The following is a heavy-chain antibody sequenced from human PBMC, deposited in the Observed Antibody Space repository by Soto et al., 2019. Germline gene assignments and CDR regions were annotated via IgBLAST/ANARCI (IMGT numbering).Heavy chain of an antibody. CDR1: CWSFSGYY. D-gene: IGHD3-10*01. CDR3: ARGKYGSGSYYYYYYYGMDV. V-gene: IGHV4-34*01. CDR2: INHSGST. J-gene: IGHJ6*02. Sequence: SETLSLTCAVYCWSFSGYYWSWIRQPPGKGLEWIGEINHSGSTNYNPSLKSRVTISVDTSKNQFSLKLSSVTAADTAVYYCARGKYGSGSYYYYYYYGMDVWGQGTTVT.